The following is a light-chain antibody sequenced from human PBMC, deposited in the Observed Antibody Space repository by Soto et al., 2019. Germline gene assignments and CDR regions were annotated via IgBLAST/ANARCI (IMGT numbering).Light chain of an antibody. CDR3: QQRSDWPPSLT. Sequence: EIVLTQSPATLSLSPGEIATLSFRASQSVSSSLAWYQQKPGQAPRLLIYAASNRATGIPTRFSGSESGTDFTLTISSLEPEDFGVYSCQQRSDWPPSLTFGGGTKVEIK. CDR2: AAS. J-gene: IGKJ4*01. CDR1: QSVSSS. V-gene: IGKV3-11*01.